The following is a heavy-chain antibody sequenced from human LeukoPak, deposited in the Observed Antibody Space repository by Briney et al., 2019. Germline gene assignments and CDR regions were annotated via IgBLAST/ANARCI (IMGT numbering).Heavy chain of an antibody. Sequence: GGSLRLSCAASGFTFSNAWMSWVRQAPGKGLEWVGRIKSKTDGGTTDYAAPVKGRFTISRDDSKSTLYLQMNSLKTEDTAVYYCTTRVIAAANNWFDPWGQGTLVTVSS. J-gene: IGHJ5*02. CDR1: GFTFSNAW. V-gene: IGHV3-15*01. CDR3: TTRVIAAANNWFDP. CDR2: IKSKTDGGTT. D-gene: IGHD6-13*01.